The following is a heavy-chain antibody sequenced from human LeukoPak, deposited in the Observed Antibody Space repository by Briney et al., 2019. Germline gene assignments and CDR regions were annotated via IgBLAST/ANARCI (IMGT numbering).Heavy chain of an antibody. CDR1: GGSFSGYY. CDR2: VDHSGNT. CDR3: ARDSPVYSSGWYDP. V-gene: IGHV4-34*01. Sequence: PSETLSLTCAVYGGSFSGYYWSWIRQPPGRGLEWIGEVDHSGNTNYNPSVKTRVTISLDTSKTQFSLKLTSVTAADTAVYYCARDSPVYSSGWYDPFGQGTLVTVTS. J-gene: IGHJ5*02. D-gene: IGHD6-19*01.